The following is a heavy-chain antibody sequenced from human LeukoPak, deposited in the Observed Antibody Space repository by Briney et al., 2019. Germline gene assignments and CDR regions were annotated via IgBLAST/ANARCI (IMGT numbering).Heavy chain of an antibody. CDR3: ARGWGPAYCGGDCHRHFDS. D-gene: IGHD2-21*02. CDR1: GNSISSGDNY. CDR2: IYNSGTT. Sequence: PSETLSLTCTVSGNSISSGDNYWSWIRQPAGKGLEWIGRIYNSGTTSYNPSLKSRVTMSVDTSKNQFSLKVTSVTAADTAVYYCARGWGPAYCGGDCHRHFDSWGQGTLVTVSS. J-gene: IGHJ4*02. V-gene: IGHV4-61*02.